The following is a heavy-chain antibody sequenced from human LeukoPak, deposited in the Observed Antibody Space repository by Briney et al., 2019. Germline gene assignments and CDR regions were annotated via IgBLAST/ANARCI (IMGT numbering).Heavy chain of an antibody. CDR3: ARTHLFGYSSSWYDSDAFDI. J-gene: IGHJ3*02. D-gene: IGHD6-13*01. CDR2: IYYSGST. CDR1: GGSISSYH. V-gene: IGHV4-59*01. Sequence: PSETLSLTCTVSGGSISSYHWSWIRQPPGKGLEWIGYIYYSGSTNYNPSLKSRVTISVDTSKNQFSLKLSSVTAADTAVYYCARTHLFGYSSSWYDSDAFDIWGQGTMVTVSS.